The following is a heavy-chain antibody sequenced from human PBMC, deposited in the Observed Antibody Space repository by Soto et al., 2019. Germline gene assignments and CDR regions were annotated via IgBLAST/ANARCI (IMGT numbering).Heavy chain of an antibody. V-gene: IGHV3-23*01. CDR2: ISGSGGST. CDR3: AKVYDFGSGYWPVFDGMDV. J-gene: IGHJ6*02. D-gene: IGHD3-3*01. Sequence: GGSLRLSCAASGFTFGSYAMSWVRQAPGKGLEWVSAISGSGGSTYYADSVKGRFTITRDNAQHTMYLQMNSLRAEDTAVYYCAKVYDFGSGYWPVFDGMDVWGQGTTVTVSS. CDR1: GFTFGSYA.